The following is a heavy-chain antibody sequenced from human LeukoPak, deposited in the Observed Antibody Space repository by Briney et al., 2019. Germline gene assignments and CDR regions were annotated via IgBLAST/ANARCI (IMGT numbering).Heavy chain of an antibody. Sequence: ASVKVSCKASGYIFTTYHMHWVRQAPGQGLEWMGIINPSGGSTSYAQKFQGRVTMTRDMSTSTVYMELSSLRSEDTAVYYCARYGHSPYFDDWGQGTLVTVSS. CDR3: ARYGHSPYFDD. CDR2: INPSGGST. J-gene: IGHJ4*02. CDR1: GYIFTTYH. V-gene: IGHV1-46*01. D-gene: IGHD4-17*01.